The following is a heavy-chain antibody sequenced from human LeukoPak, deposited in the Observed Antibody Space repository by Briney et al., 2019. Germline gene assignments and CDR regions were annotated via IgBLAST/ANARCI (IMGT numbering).Heavy chain of an antibody. CDR2: INPNSGNS. V-gene: IGHV1-8*01. J-gene: IGHJ4*02. CDR3: ARVTGSIDY. CDR1: GYTFTSSD. Sequence: ASVKVSCKASGYTFTSSDINWVRQATGQGLEWMGWINPNSGNSGYGQKFQGRVTMTRDTSISTAYMELGSLRSEDTAVYYCARVTGSIDYWGQGTLVTVSS. D-gene: IGHD1-26*01.